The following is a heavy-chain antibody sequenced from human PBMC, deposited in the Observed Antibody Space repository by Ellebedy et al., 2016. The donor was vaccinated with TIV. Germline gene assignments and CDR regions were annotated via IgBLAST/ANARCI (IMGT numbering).Heavy chain of an antibody. Sequence: ASVKVSCXASGYTFTGYYMHWVRQAPGQGLEWMGWINPNSGGTNYAQKFQGRVTMTRDTSISTAYMELSRLRSDDTAVYYCARAGAYYDILTGYYYYYGMDVWGQGTTVTVSS. D-gene: IGHD3-9*01. V-gene: IGHV1-2*02. CDR3: ARAGAYYDILTGYYYYYGMDV. J-gene: IGHJ6*02. CDR2: INPNSGGT. CDR1: GYTFTGYY.